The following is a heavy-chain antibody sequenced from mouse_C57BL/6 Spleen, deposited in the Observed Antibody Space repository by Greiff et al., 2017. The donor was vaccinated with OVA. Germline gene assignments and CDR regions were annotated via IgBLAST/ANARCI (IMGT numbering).Heavy chain of an antibody. Sequence: QVQLQQSGAGLVRPGASVTLSCKASGYTFTDYDMHWVKQTPVHGLEWIGAIDPETGGTAYNQTFKGKAILTADTSSSTAYMELRSLTSEDSAVYFCTRGAQASYYFGCWGQGTTLTVSS. J-gene: IGHJ2*01. D-gene: IGHD3-2*02. V-gene: IGHV1-15*01. CDR2: IDPETGGT. CDR3: TRGAQASYYFGC. CDR1: GYTFTDYD.